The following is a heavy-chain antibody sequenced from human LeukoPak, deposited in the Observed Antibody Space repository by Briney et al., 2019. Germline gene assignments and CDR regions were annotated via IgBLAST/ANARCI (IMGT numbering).Heavy chain of an antibody. Sequence: GGSLRLSCAASGFTVSSNYMSWVRQAPGKGLEWVSVIYSGGSTYYADSVKGRFTISRDNSKNTLYLQMNSLRAENTAVYYCARDQGYYGMDVWGQGTTVTVSS. J-gene: IGHJ6*02. CDR2: IYSGGST. CDR1: GFTVSSNY. CDR3: ARDQGYYGMDV. V-gene: IGHV3-53*01.